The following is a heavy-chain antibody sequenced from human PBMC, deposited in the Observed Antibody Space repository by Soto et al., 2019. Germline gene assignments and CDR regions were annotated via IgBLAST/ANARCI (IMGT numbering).Heavy chain of an antibody. CDR2: IKSKTDGGTT. J-gene: IGHJ3*02. V-gene: IGHV3-15*01. D-gene: IGHD6-19*01. CDR3: TTEEVPIAVAGTDAFDI. CDR1: GFTFSNAW. Sequence: GGSLRLSCAASGFTFSNAWMSWVRQAPGKGLEWVGRIKSKTDGGTTDYAAPVKGRFTISRDDSKNTLYLQMNSLKTEDTAVYYCTTEEVPIAVAGTDAFDIWGQGTMVTVSS.